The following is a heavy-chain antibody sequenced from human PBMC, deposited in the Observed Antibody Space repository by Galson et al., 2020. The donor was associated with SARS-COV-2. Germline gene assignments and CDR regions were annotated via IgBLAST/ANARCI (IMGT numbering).Heavy chain of an antibody. CDR1: GFTFSSYW. V-gene: IGHV3-74*01. CDR2: INSDDT. D-gene: IGHD6-13*01. Sequence: GGSLRLSCAASGFTFSSYWMHWVRQAPGKGLVWVSHINSDDTSYADSVKGRFTISRDNAKNTLYLQMNSLRAEDTAVYYCVRAPTHSSRLIYFDYWGQGTLVTVSS. CDR3: VRAPTHSSRLIYFDY. J-gene: IGHJ4*02.